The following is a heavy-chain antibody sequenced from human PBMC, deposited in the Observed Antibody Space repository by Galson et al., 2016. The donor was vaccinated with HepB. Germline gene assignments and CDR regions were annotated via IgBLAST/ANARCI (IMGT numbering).Heavy chain of an antibody. Sequence: CAISGDSVSSNSAGWNWLRQSPSRGLEWLGRTYYRSKWYNDYAVSVKSRITINPDTSENHFSLQLNSVTLEDTAVYYCARDYSNGWVGRNWFAPWGQGTLVTVSS. V-gene: IGHV6-1*01. CDR2: TYYRSKWYN. D-gene: IGHD6-19*01. J-gene: IGHJ5*02. CDR3: ARDYSNGWVGRNWFAP. CDR1: GDSVSSNSAG.